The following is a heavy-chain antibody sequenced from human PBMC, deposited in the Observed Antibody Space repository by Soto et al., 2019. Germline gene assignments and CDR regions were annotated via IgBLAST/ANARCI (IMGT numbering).Heavy chain of an antibody. D-gene: IGHD6-19*01. V-gene: IGHV1-18*01. CDR2: IRAYNGNT. CDR3: ARAHSSGWALDAFDI. J-gene: IGHJ3*02. Sequence: ASVKVSCKASGYTFTSYGISWVRQAPGQGLEWMGWIRAYNGNTNYAQKLQGRVTMTTDTSTSTAYMELSRLRSDDTAVYYCARAHSSGWALDAFDIWGQGTMVTVSS. CDR1: GYTFTSYG.